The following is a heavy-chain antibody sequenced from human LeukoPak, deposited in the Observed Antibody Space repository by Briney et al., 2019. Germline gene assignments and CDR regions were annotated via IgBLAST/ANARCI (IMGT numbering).Heavy chain of an antibody. Sequence: SETLSLTCTVSGGSISSSSYYWGWIRQPPGKGLEWIGSIYYSGSTYYNPSLKSRVTISVDTSKNQFSLKLSSVTAADTAVYYCASLLTTGYSSGWFDYWGQGTLVIVSS. CDR2: IYYSGST. D-gene: IGHD6-19*01. V-gene: IGHV4-39*01. J-gene: IGHJ4*02. CDR3: ASLLTTGYSSGWFDY. CDR1: GGSISSSSYY.